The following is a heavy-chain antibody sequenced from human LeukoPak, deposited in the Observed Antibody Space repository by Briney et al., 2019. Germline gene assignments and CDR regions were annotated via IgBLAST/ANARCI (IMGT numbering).Heavy chain of an antibody. CDR3: ARDPRVYSYGYWYFDL. D-gene: IGHD5-18*01. Sequence: GGSLRLSCAASGFSFSNYGMHWVRQAPGKGLEWVAFIRFDGTDEFYADSVKGRFTISRDNAKNSLYLQMNSLRAEDTALYYCARDPRVYSYGYWYFDLWGRGSLVTVSS. CDR1: GFSFSNYG. J-gene: IGHJ2*01. V-gene: IGHV3-30*02. CDR2: IRFDGTDE.